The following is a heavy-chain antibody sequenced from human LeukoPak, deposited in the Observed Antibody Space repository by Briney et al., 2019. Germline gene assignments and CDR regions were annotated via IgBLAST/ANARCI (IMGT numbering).Heavy chain of an antibody. CDR1: GFTLSSYA. CDR3: AKARRGRYYYGSGSPPYYYYYMDV. J-gene: IGHJ6*03. V-gene: IGHV3-23*01. CDR2: ISGSGGST. Sequence: PGGSLRLSCAASGFTLSSYAMSWVRQAPGKGLEWVSAISGSGGSTYYADSVKGRFTISRDNSKNTLYLQMNSLRAEDTAVYYCAKARRGRYYYGSGSPPYYYYYMDVWGKGTTVTVSS. D-gene: IGHD3-10*01.